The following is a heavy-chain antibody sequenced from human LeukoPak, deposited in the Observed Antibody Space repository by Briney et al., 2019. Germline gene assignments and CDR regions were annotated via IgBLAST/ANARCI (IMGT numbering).Heavy chain of an antibody. CDR1: GFSFNSYW. CDR2: IKSDGGST. Sequence: GGSLRLSCAASGFSFNSYWMHWVRQAPGKGLVWVSRIKSDGGSTSYADSVKGQFTISRDNAKNTLYLQMDSLRAEDTAVYYCARVGRAHFDDWGQGTLVTVSS. V-gene: IGHV3-74*01. CDR3: ARVGRAHFDD. J-gene: IGHJ4*02.